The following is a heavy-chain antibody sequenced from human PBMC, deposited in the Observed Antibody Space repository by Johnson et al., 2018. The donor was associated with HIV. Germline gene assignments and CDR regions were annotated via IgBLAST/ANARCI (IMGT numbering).Heavy chain of an antibody. D-gene: IGHD5-18*01. Sequence: QVQLVESGGGVVQPGRSLRLSCAASGFSFSSYTMTWVRQAPGKGLEWVAVISHDGSNKDYADSVKGRFTISRDNSKNTLYLQMNSLRAEDTAVYYCAREDTRGAFDIWGQGTMVTVSS. CDR2: ISHDGSNK. J-gene: IGHJ3*02. V-gene: IGHV3-30*04. CDR3: AREDTRGAFDI. CDR1: GFSFSSYT.